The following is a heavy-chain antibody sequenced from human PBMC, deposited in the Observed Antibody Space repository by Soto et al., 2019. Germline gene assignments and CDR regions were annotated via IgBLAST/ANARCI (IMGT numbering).Heavy chain of an antibody. CDR1: GYTLASYD. D-gene: IGHD6-13*01. V-gene: IGHV1-46*03. Sequence: ASVKVSCKASGYTLASYDINWVRQAPGQGLEWMGIINPSGGSTSYAQKFQGRVTMTRDTSTSTVYMELSSLRSEDTAVYYCARDGRPAAAGTGIYYYYYMDVWGKGTTVTVSS. J-gene: IGHJ6*03. CDR3: ARDGRPAAAGTGIYYYYYMDV. CDR2: INPSGGST.